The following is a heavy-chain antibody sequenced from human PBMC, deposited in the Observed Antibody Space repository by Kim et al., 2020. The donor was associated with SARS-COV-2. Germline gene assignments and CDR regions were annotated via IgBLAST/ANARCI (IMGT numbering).Heavy chain of an antibody. V-gene: IGHV1-46*01. CDR3: ARDLSKYYYDSSGYYYGMDV. D-gene: IGHD3-22*01. CDR2: INPSGGST. CDR1: GYTFTRNY. Sequence: GSVKVSCKASGYTFTRNYIHWLRQAPGQGLEWMGIINPSGGSTSYAQKFQGRVTMTRDTSTSTVYMELSSLRSEDTAVYYCARDLSKYYYDSSGYYYGMDVWGQGTTVTVSS. J-gene: IGHJ6*02.